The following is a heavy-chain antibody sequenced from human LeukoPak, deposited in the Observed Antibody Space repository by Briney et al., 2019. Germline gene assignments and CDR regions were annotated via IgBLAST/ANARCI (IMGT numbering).Heavy chain of an antibody. CDR3: ASTGGDYYGSGRNYNYYYMDV. CDR1: GFTFSSYS. J-gene: IGHJ6*03. CDR2: ISSSSSTI. V-gene: IGHV3-48*04. D-gene: IGHD3-10*01. Sequence: GGSLRLSCAASGFTFSSYSMNWVRQAPGKGLEWVSYISSSSSTIYYADSVKGRFTISRDSAKNSLYLQMNSLRAEDTAVYYCASTGGDYYGSGRNYNYYYMDVWGKGTTVTVSS.